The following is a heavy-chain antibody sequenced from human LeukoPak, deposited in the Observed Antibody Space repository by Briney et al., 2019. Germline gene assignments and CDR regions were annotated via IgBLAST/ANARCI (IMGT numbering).Heavy chain of an antibody. CDR1: GFAFSNYS. D-gene: IGHD1-26*01. CDR2: ITSSSSYI. Sequence: GGSLRLSCAASGFAFSNYSMNWVRQAPGKGLEWVSSITSSSSYIYYADSVKGRFTISRDNAKNSLYLQMNSLRAEDTAVYYCARADGYSGSSVDFDYWGQGTLVTVSS. J-gene: IGHJ4*02. CDR3: ARADGYSGSSVDFDY. V-gene: IGHV3-21*01.